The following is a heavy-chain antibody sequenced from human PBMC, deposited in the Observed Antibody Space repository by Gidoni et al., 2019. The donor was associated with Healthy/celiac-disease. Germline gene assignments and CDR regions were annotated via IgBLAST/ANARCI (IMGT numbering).Heavy chain of an antibody. CDR3: ASNWGDQSGSYVLGAFDI. CDR1: GYSISSGYY. V-gene: IGHV4-38-2*02. CDR2: IYHSGST. Sequence: QVQLQESGPGLVKPSETLSLTCTVSGYSISSGYYWGWIGQPPGKGLEWIGSIYHSGSTYYNPSLKSRVTISVDTSKNQFSLKLSSVTAADTAVYYCASNWGDQSGSYVLGAFDIWGQGTMVTVSS. D-gene: IGHD1-26*01. J-gene: IGHJ3*02.